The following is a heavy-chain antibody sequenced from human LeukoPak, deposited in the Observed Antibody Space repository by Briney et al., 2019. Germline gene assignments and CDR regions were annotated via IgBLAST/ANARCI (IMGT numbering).Heavy chain of an antibody. Sequence: ETLSLTCTVSGGSISSSSYYWGWIRQAPGKGLEWVSDISGSGGSTYYADSVKGRFTISRDNSKNTLYLQMNSLRAEDTAVYYCAKNQAPMVVGEAFDIWGQGTMVTVSS. V-gene: IGHV3-23*01. CDR1: GGSISSSSYY. J-gene: IGHJ3*02. CDR3: AKNQAPMVVGEAFDI. CDR2: ISGSGGST. D-gene: IGHD3-22*01.